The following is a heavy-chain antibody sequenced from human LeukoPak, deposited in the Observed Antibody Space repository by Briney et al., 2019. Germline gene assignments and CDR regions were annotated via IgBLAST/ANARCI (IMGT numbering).Heavy chain of an antibody. V-gene: IGHV3-30*02. CDR2: IRYDGSNK. Sequence: PGGSLRLSCAASGFTFSSYGMHWVRQAPGKGLEWVAFIRYDGSNKYYADSVKGRFTISRDNSKNTLYLQMNSLKTEDTAVYYCTTDDSSSWLGPSGPGTWWGQGTLVTVSS. D-gene: IGHD6-13*01. J-gene: IGHJ4*02. CDR3: TTDDSSSWLGPSGPGTW. CDR1: GFTFSSYG.